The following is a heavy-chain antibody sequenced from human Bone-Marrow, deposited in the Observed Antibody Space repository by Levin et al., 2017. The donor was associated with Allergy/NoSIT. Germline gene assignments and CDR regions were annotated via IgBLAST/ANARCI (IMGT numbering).Heavy chain of an antibody. Sequence: PGGSLRLSCAASGFTFSSYSMNWVRQAPGKGLEWVSSISSSSSYIYYADSVKGRFTISRDNAKNSLYLQMNSLRAEDTAVYYCARGTVDFWSGYRAYFDYWGQGTLVTVSS. D-gene: IGHD3-3*01. V-gene: IGHV3-21*01. CDR3: ARGTVDFWSGYRAYFDY. CDR2: ISSSSSYI. J-gene: IGHJ4*02. CDR1: GFTFSSYS.